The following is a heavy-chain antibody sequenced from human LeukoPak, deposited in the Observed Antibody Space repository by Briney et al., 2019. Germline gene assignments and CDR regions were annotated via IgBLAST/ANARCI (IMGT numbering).Heavy chain of an antibody. V-gene: IGHV1-46*01. CDR2: ISPSGGST. CDR1: GYTFTSNY. J-gene: IGHJ4*02. Sequence: ASVKVSCKAFGYTFTSNYMHWVRQAPGQGPEWMGVISPSGGSTTYAQKFQGRVTLTRDMSTSTDYLELSSLRSEDTAVYYCAAETYYYDSSGLDYWGQGTLVTVSS. CDR3: AAETYYYDSSGLDY. D-gene: IGHD3-22*01.